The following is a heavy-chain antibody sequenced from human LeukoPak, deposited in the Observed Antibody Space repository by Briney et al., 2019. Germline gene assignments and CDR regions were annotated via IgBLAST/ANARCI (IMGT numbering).Heavy chain of an antibody. CDR1: GGTFSSYA. Sequence: SVNVSCKASGGTFSSYAISWVRQAPGQGLEWMGGIIPIFGTANYAQKFQGRVTITTDESTSTAYMELSSLRSEDTAVYYCASAARLGYYYDSSGYPFDYWGQGTLVTVSS. CDR2: IIPIFGTA. CDR3: ASAARLGYYYDSSGYPFDY. J-gene: IGHJ4*02. D-gene: IGHD3-22*01. V-gene: IGHV1-69*05.